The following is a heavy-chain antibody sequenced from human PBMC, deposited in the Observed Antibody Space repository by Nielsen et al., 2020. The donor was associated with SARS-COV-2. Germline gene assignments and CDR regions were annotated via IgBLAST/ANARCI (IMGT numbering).Heavy chain of an antibody. CDR3: ARDWSVQLGGYDAFDV. CDR1: GGSFNGYC. D-gene: IGHD7-27*01. CDR2: IDHSGNT. V-gene: IGHV4-34*01. J-gene: IGHJ3*01. Sequence: SETLSLTCAVYGGSFNGYCWTWIRQPPGKGLEWIGEIDHSGNTHSNPSLKRRVVISRDRSKNQFSLKLSSVTAADTAIYYCARDWSVQLGGYDAFDVWGQGTMVTVSS.